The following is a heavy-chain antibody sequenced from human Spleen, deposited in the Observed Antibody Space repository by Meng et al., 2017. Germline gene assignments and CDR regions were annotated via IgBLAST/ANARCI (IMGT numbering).Heavy chain of an antibody. D-gene: IGHD2-21*01. J-gene: IGHJ4*02. CDR3: VRDDVDVQFDY. Sequence: QVQLVQSGAEVKKPGASVKVSCKASGYTFTSYGMHWVRQAPGQRLEWMGWIGPYNGNTNYAPTFRGRVTMVTDTATTTAFMELRSLRSDDTAVYYCVRDDVDVQFDYWGQGTLVTVSS. V-gene: IGHV1-3*01. CDR2: IGPYNGNT. CDR1: GYTFTSYG.